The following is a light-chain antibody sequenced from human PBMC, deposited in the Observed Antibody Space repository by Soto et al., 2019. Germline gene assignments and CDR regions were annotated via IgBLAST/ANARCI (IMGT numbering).Light chain of an antibody. Sequence: DIQMTPSPSSLSASVGDRSPLTCRASQSVDPYLNWYQQKSGKDPNLLIYGASSLQSGFPSRFSATGSGTDFTLTISSLQPEDSGTYYCQQYKSFWTFGQGTKVDIK. CDR2: GAS. CDR1: QSVDPY. V-gene: IGKV1-39*01. CDR3: QQYKSFWT. J-gene: IGKJ1*01.